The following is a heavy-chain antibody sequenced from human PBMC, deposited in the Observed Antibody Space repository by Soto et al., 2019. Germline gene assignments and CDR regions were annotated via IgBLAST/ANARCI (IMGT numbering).Heavy chain of an antibody. CDR2: ISDDGSNK. CDR1: EVTFSSHG. D-gene: IGHD2-15*01. Sequence: PGGPLRLSYAASEVTFSSHGSHWVIQAQNKGLEWVAVISDDGSNKYYADSVKGRFTISRDNSKNTLYLQMNSLRAEDTAVYYCANYCSGGSCASWEYWGQGTPVTVSS. V-gene: IGHV3-30*18. J-gene: IGHJ4*02. CDR3: ANYCSGGSCASWEY.